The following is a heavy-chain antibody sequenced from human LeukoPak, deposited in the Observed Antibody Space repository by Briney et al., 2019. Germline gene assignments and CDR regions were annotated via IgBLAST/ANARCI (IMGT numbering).Heavy chain of an antibody. Sequence: SQTLSLTCTVSVASISRGNYYWSWIRQPPGKGLESIGYIHYSGNTYYTPSLKSRVTISIDTSKNQFSLKLSSVTAADTAMYFCARDYFGSGSYPDHWGQGTLVTVAS. D-gene: IGHD3-10*01. CDR3: ARDYFGSGSYPDH. V-gene: IGHV4-30-4*01. CDR2: IHYSGNT. J-gene: IGHJ4*02. CDR1: VASISRGNYY.